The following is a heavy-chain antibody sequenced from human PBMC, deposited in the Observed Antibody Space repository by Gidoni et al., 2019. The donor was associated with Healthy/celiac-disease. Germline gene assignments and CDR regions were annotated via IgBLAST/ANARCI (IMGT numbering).Heavy chain of an antibody. CDR1: GFTFSSYA. V-gene: IGHV3-23*01. D-gene: IGHD3-22*01. CDR3: AKGVDRYYYDSSGQTKTYYFDY. J-gene: IGHJ4*02. CDR2: ISGSGGST. Sequence: EVQLLESGGGLVQPGGSLRLSCAAYGFTFSSYAMSWVRQAPGKGLEGVSSISGSGGSTYYADSVKGRFTISRDNSKNTLYLQMNSLRAEDTAVYYCAKGVDRYYYDSSGQTKTYYFDYWGQGTLVTVSS.